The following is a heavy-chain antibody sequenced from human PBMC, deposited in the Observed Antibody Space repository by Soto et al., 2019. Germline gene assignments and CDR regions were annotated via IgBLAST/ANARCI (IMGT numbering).Heavy chain of an antibody. CDR3: ARAIAAAGSWFDP. D-gene: IGHD6-13*01. CDR2: IYHSGST. CDR1: GGSISSGGYS. J-gene: IGHJ5*02. Sequence: SETLSLTCAVSGGSISSGGYSWSWIRQPPGKGLEWIGYIYHSGSTYYNPSLKSRVTISVDRSKNQFSLKLSSVTAADTAVYYCARAIAAAGSWFDPWGQGTLVTVS. V-gene: IGHV4-30-2*01.